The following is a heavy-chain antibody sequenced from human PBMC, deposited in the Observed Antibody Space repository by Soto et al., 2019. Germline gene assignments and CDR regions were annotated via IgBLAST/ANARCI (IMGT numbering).Heavy chain of an antibody. CDR1: GDTFSSHG. J-gene: IGHJ4*02. V-gene: IGHV1-69*13. Sequence: ASVKVSCKASGDTFSSHGISWVRQAPGQGLEYMGGIIPKFGTTNYAQKFRGRVTITADESTSTAYMEVSSLRYEDTAVYYCVRDSGAKLSSSWGQGTLVTVSS. D-gene: IGHD6-13*01. CDR2: IIPKFGTT. CDR3: VRDSGAKLSSS.